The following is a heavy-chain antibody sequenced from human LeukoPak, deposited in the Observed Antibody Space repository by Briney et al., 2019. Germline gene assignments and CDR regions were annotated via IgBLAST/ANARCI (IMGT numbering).Heavy chain of an antibody. CDR1: GGSISSSSYY. CDR3: ARDLRDFWSGYRPLEYYYYGMDV. V-gene: IGHV4-39*02. D-gene: IGHD3-3*01. Sequence: SETLSLTCTVSGGSISSSSYYWGWIRQTPGKGLEWIGNIYYSGSTYYNPSLKSRVTISVDTSKNQFSLKLSSVTAADTAVYYCARDLRDFWSGYRPLEYYYYGMDVWGQGTTVTVSS. CDR2: IYYSGST. J-gene: IGHJ6*02.